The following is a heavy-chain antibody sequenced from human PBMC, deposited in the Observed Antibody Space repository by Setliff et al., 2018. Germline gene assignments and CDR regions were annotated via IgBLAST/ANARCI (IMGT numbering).Heavy chain of an antibody. V-gene: IGHV4-34*01. D-gene: IGHD3-16*01. CDR2: INHRGST. J-gene: IGHJ6*03. Sequence: GSLRLSCAASGFTFSSYRMHWIRQSPEKGLEWIGEINHRGSTNYNPSLKSRVTISVDTSKNQFSLKLSSVTAADTAVYYCARGHVWGSYYYMDVWGKGTTVTV. CDR1: GFTFSSYR. CDR3: ARGHVWGSYYYMDV.